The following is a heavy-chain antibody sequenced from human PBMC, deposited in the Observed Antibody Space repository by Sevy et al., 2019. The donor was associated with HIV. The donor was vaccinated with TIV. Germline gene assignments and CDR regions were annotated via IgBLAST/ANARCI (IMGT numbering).Heavy chain of an antibody. Sequence: GGSLRLSCAASGFNFRSYEMNWVRQAPGKGLDWVSYITSSGGDMYYADSVKGLFTISRDNAKNSLHLQMNSLTAEDTAVYYCAREAAATRGMDVWGKGTTVTVSS. V-gene: IGHV3-48*03. CDR3: AREAAATRGMDV. CDR2: ITSSGGDM. CDR1: GFNFRSYE. J-gene: IGHJ6*04. D-gene: IGHD6-13*01.